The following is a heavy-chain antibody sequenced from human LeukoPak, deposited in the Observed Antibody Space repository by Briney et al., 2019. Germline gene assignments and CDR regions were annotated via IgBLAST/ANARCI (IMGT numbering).Heavy chain of an antibody. J-gene: IGHJ6*03. CDR1: GFTFSSYW. V-gene: IGHV3-7*01. CDR2: INQDGNEI. CDR3: ASRVWVGTTFHFYYYMDV. Sequence: GGSLRLSCAASGFTFSSYWMTWVRQAPGKGLEWVANINQDGNEIYYMDSVKGRFTISRNNAKNSLYLQINNLRAEDTAVYYCASRVWVGTTFHFYYYMDVWGKGITVTVSS. D-gene: IGHD1-26*01.